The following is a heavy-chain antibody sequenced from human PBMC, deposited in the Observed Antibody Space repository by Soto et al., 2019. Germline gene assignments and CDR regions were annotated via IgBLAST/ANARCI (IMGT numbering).Heavy chain of an antibody. CDR3: AKSPGMYYYDSSGYYHYDY. CDR2: MSGSGVST. CDR1: GYTFSSYA. J-gene: IGHJ4*02. V-gene: IGHV3-23*01. Sequence: AGSLSLSCAASGYTFSSYAMSWVRQAPGKGLEWVSAMSGSGVSTYYAVAVTGRFTISRDNSKNPLYLQMNSLRAEDTAVYYCAKSPGMYYYDSSGYYHYDYWGQGTLVTVSA. D-gene: IGHD3-22*01.